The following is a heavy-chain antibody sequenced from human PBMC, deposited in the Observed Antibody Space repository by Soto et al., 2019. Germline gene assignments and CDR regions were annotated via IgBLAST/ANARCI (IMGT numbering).Heavy chain of an antibody. V-gene: IGHV3-23*01. J-gene: IGHJ6*02. CDR2: ITETGGDT. CDR1: GFTFSSYS. CDR3: TKASSDRHHMDV. Sequence: PGGSLRLSCAASGFTFSSYSMNWVRQAPGKGLEWVSTITETGGDTYYTDSVKGRFTISRDNSKNTLYLQMSSLRAEDTALYYCTKASSDRHHMDVWGQGTTVTVSS.